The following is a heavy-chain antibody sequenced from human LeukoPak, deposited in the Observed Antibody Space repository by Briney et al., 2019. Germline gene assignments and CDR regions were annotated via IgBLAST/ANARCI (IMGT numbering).Heavy chain of an antibody. Sequence: GAPVKVSCKASGYTFTSYGISWVRQAPGQGLDWMGWIIAYNGNTNYAQKLKGRVTMPPETSTRTAYLELRSLRSDYMAVYYCARLGVSNLLDYCGQGSLVTHSS. V-gene: IGHV1-18*03. CDR1: GYTFTSYG. CDR2: IIAYNGNT. D-gene: IGHD2/OR15-2a*01. CDR3: ARLGVSNLLDY. J-gene: IGHJ4*02.